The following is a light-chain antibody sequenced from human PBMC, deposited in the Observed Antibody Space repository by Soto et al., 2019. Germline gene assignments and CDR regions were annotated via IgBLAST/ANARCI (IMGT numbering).Light chain of an antibody. CDR1: QGISSY. J-gene: IGKJ3*01. Sequence: DIPLTQSPSFLSASVGDRVTITCRASQGISSYLAWYQQKPGKAPNLLIYAASTLQSGVPSRFSGSGSGTEFTLTISSLQPEDFATYYCQQLNSYPPAFGPGTKVDIK. V-gene: IGKV1-9*01. CDR2: AAS. CDR3: QQLNSYPPA.